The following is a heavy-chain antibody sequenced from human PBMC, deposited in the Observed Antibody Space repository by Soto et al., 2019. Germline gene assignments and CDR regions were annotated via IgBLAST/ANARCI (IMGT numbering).Heavy chain of an antibody. CDR1: GGSISSYY. D-gene: IGHD3-10*01. Sequence: SETLSLTCTVSGGSISSYYWSWIRQPPGKGLEWIGYIYYSGSTNYNPSLKSRVTISVDTSKNQFSLKLSSVTAADTAVYYCARPLSHLSRGPVYHWGQGTLVTVSS. CDR2: IYYSGST. CDR3: ARPLSHLSRGPVYH. J-gene: IGHJ5*02. V-gene: IGHV4-59*01.